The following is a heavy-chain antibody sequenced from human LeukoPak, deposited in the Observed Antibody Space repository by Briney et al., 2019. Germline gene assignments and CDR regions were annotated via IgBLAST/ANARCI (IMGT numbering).Heavy chain of an antibody. CDR1: GFTFAIYA. CDR3: ARDLVGGWDDSSGYYYGYFDY. V-gene: IGHV3-30-3*01. D-gene: IGHD3-22*01. Sequence: GRSLRLSCAASGFTFAIYAMHSVRQAPGRGLEWVAVISYDGNNKYYADSVKGRFTISRDNSKNTLYLQMNSLRAEDTAVYYCARDLVGGWDDSSGYYYGYFDYWGQGTLVTVSS. J-gene: IGHJ4*02. CDR2: ISYDGNNK.